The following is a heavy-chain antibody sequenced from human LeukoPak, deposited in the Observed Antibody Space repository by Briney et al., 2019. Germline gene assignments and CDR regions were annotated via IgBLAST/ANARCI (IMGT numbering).Heavy chain of an antibody. V-gene: IGHV4-31*03. CDR1: GGSISSGGYY. CDR2: IYYSGST. J-gene: IGHJ3*02. D-gene: IGHD3-22*01. CDR3: ARVSQGDSSGYSLEASDAFDI. Sequence: SQTLSLTCTVSGGSISSGGYYWSWIRQHPGKGLEWIGYIYYSGSTYYNPSLKSRVTISVDTSKNQFSLKLSSVTAADTAVYYCARVSQGDSSGYSLEASDAFDIWGQGTMVTVSS.